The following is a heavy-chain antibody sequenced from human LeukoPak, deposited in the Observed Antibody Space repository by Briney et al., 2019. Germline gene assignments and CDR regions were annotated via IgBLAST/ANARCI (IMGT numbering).Heavy chain of an antibody. CDR2: IDPSGGST. CDR3: ARDLGIAVAGTGY. V-gene: IGHV1-46*01. CDR1: GYTFTNYY. J-gene: IGHJ4*02. D-gene: IGHD6-19*01. Sequence: WASVKVSCKASGYTFTNYYMHWVRQAPGQGLEWMGIIDPSGGSTTYAQKFQGRVTMTRDASTSTAYMELRSLRSDDTAVYYCARDLGIAVAGTGYWGQGTLVTVSS.